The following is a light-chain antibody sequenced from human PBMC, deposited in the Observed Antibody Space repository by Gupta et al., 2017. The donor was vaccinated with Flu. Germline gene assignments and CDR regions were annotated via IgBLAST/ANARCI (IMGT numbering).Light chain of an antibody. CDR3: CSYAGSYTWV. CDR2: DVS. V-gene: IGLV2-11*01. Sequence: QSALTQPRSVSGSPGQSVTISCTGTSSDVGGYTYVSWYQQHPGKAPKLMIYDVSKRPSWVPDRFSGSKSGNTASLTISGLQAEDEADYYCCSYAGSYTWVFGGGTKLTVL. CDR1: SSDVGGYTY. J-gene: IGLJ3*02.